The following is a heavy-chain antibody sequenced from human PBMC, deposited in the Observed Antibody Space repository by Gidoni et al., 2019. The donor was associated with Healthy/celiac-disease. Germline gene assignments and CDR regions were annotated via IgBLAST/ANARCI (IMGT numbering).Heavy chain of an antibody. CDR1: GFTFSSYA. Sequence: QVQLVESGGGVVQPGRSLSLSCAASGFTFSSYAMHWVRQAPGKGLEWVAVISYDGSNKYYADSVKGRFTISRDNSKNTLYLQMNSLRAEDTAVYYCAREIGNPLDYWGQGTLVTVSS. V-gene: IGHV3-30-3*01. D-gene: IGHD3-10*01. CDR2: ISYDGSNK. CDR3: AREIGNPLDY. J-gene: IGHJ4*02.